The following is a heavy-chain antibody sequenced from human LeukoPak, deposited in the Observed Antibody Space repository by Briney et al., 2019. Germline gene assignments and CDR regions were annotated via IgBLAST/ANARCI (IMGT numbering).Heavy chain of an antibody. J-gene: IGHJ4*02. V-gene: IGHV3-23*01. CDR3: AKDLSRRYYDVYYFDY. Sequence: GWSLRLSCAASRFTFSSYAMSWVRQAPRKGLDWVSAITGGGGSTYSAGSVKGRFTISRDNSKITLYLQMNSLRAEDTAVYYCAKDLSRRYYDVYYFDYWGQGTLVTVSS. D-gene: IGHD3-16*01. CDR2: ITGGGGST. CDR1: RFTFSSYA.